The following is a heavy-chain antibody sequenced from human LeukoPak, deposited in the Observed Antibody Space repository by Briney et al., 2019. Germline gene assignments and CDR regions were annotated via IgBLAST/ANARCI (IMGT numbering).Heavy chain of an antibody. CDR1: GFIVTDNY. Sequence: PGGSLRLSCAASGFIVTDNYMNWVRQSSGKGLECVSVIYGGGDTNYADSVKGRFTISRDNAKNSLYLQMNSLRAEDTAVYYCARGFIVGATTAFDYWGQGTLVTVSS. D-gene: IGHD1-26*01. V-gene: IGHV3-53*01. J-gene: IGHJ4*02. CDR3: ARGFIVGATTAFDY. CDR2: IYGGGDT.